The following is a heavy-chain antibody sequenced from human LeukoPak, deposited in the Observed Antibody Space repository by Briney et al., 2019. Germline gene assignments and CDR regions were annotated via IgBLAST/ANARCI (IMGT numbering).Heavy chain of an antibody. CDR3: ASAATMMIVLRAGVAY. D-gene: IGHD3-22*01. CDR2: GRGSGDST. CDR1: GFTLSNYG. J-gene: IGHJ4*02. V-gene: IGHV3-23*01. Sequence: GGSLRLSCAASGFTLSNYGMRWVRQAPGKGLEWVSGGRGSGDSTYYADSVKGRFTISRDNSKNTLYLQMNSLRAEDTAVYYCASAATMMIVLRAGVAYWGQGTLVTVSS.